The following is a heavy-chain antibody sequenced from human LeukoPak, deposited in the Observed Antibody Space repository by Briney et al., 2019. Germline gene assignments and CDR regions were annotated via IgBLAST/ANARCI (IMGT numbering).Heavy chain of an antibody. Sequence: ASVKVSCKASGYTFTSYYMHWVRQAPGQGLEWMGIIKPSGGSTSYAQKFQGRVTMTRDTSTSTVYMELSSLRSEDTAVYYCARGYCSGGSCYSWFDPWGQGTLVTVSS. J-gene: IGHJ5*02. V-gene: IGHV1-46*01. CDR3: ARGYCSGGSCYSWFDP. CDR2: IKPSGGST. CDR1: GYTFTSYY. D-gene: IGHD2-15*01.